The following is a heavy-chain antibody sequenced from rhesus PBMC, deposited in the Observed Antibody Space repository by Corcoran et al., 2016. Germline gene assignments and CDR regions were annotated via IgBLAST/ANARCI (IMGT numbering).Heavy chain of an antibody. CDR3: SRNNEF. CDR2: ITGSSGNT. CDR1: GGPISGNS. J-gene: IGHJ1*01. Sequence: QVQLQESGPGLVKPSETLSRTCVVSGGPISGNSWNWIRQIPGKRLEWIGYITGSSGNTYYNPSLKSRVTISTDTSKNQLSLKLTSVTAADSAVYYCSRNNEFWGQGDLVTVSS. V-gene: IGHV4-165*02.